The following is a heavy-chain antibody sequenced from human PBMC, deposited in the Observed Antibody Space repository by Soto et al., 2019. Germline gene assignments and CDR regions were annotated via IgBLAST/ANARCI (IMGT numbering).Heavy chain of an antibody. CDR1: GFTFSSYG. CDR3: ARDRVRFHGVTIFGVVHTRDYYYGMDV. Sequence: QVQLVESGGGVVQPGRSLRLSCAASGFTFSSYGMHWVRQAPGKGLEWVAVIWYDGSNKYYADSVKGRFTISRDNSKNTLYLQMNSLRAEDTAVYYCARDRVRFHGVTIFGVVHTRDYYYGMDVWGQGTTVTVSS. CDR2: IWYDGSNK. J-gene: IGHJ6*02. D-gene: IGHD3-3*01. V-gene: IGHV3-33*01.